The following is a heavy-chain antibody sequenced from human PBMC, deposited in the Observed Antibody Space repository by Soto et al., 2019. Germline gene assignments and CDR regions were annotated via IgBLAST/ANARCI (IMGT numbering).Heavy chain of an antibody. V-gene: IGHV1-24*01. J-gene: IGHJ6*02. D-gene: IGHD3-10*01. Sequence: ASVKVSCKASGGTFSSYAISWVRQAPGKGLEWMGGFDPEDGETIYAQKFQGRVTMTEDTSTDTAYMELSSLRSEDTAVYYCATDPMVRGVMDVWGQGTTVTVSS. CDR1: GGTFSSYA. CDR2: FDPEDGET. CDR3: ATDPMVRGVMDV.